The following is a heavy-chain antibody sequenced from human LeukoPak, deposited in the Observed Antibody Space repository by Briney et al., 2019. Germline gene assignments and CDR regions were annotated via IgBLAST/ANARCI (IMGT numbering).Heavy chain of an antibody. CDR2: ISAYNGNT. Sequence: ASVKVSCKASGYTFTNYAISWVRQAPGQGLEWVGWISAYNGNTNYAQKLQGRVTMTTDTSTSTAYMELRSLRSDDTAVYYCARHYCSGGSCYLNWFDPWGQGTLVTVSS. CDR3: ARHYCSGGSCYLNWFDP. CDR1: GYTFTNYA. D-gene: IGHD2-15*01. V-gene: IGHV1-18*01. J-gene: IGHJ5*02.